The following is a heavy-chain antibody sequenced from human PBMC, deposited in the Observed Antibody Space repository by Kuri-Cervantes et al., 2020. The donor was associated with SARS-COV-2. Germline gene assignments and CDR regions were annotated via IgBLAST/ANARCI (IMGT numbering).Heavy chain of an antibody. V-gene: IGHV4-34*01. J-gene: IGHJ4*02. CDR2: INHSGST. Sequence: SQTLSLTCAVYGGSFSGYYWSWIRQPPGKGLEWIGEINHSGSTNYNPSLKSRVTISVDTSKNQFSLKLSSVTAANTAVYYCARVDGYTLGFDYWGQGTLVTDSS. CDR3: ARVDGYTLGFDY. CDR1: GGSFSGYY. D-gene: IGHD5-24*01.